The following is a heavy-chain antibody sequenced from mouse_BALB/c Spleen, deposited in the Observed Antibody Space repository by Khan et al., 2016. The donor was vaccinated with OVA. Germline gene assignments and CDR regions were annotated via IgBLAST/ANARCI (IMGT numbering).Heavy chain of an antibody. CDR3: ARKDYYDYDPFPY. J-gene: IGHJ3*01. Sequence: EVQLQESGPGLVKPSQSLSLTCTVTGYSITSEYAWNWIRQFPGNKLEWMGYINYSGNTRFNPSLKSRTSITRDTSKNPFFLQLNSVTTEDTATYCCARKDYYDYDPFPYWGQGTLVTVSA. CDR1: GYSITSEYA. V-gene: IGHV3-2*02. CDR2: INYSGNT. D-gene: IGHD2-4*01.